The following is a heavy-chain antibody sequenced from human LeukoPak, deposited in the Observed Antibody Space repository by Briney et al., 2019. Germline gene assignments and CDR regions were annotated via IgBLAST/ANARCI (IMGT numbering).Heavy chain of an antibody. CDR1: GYTLTELS. J-gene: IGHJ5*02. D-gene: IGHD3-22*01. CDR2: FDPEDGET. CDR3: ALPGRYYYDRSRAGDWFDP. Sequence: ASVKVSCKVSGYTLTELSMHWVRQAPGKGLEWMGGFDPEDGETIYAQKFQGRVTMTEDTSTDTAYMELSSLRSEDTAVYYCALPGRYYYDRSRAGDWFDPWGQGTLVTVSS. V-gene: IGHV1-24*01.